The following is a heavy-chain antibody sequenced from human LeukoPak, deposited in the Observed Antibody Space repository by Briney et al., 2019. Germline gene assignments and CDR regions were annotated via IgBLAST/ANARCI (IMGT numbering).Heavy chain of an antibody. J-gene: IGHJ4*02. CDR1: GFTFSSYS. D-gene: IGHD2-2*01. CDR2: ISSSSSTI. Sequence: GGSLRLSCAASGFTFSSYSMNWVRQAPGKGLEWISYISSSSSTIYYADSVKGRFTISRDNAKNSLYLQMNSLRAEDTAVYYCAKLAEYCSSTSCVDYWGQGTLVTVSS. V-gene: IGHV3-48*01. CDR3: AKLAEYCSSTSCVDY.